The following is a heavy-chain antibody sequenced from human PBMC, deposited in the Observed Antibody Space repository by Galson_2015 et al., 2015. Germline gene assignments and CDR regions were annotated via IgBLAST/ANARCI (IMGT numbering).Heavy chain of an antibody. V-gene: IGHV7-4-1*02. Sequence: SVKVSCKASGYTFTSYAMNWVRQAPGQGLEWMGWINTNTGNPTYAQGFTGRFVFSLDTSVSTAYLQISSLKAEDTAVYYCARPLGYCSSTSCYESWFDPWGQGTLITVSS. J-gene: IGHJ5*02. CDR2: INTNTGNP. D-gene: IGHD2-2*01. CDR1: GYTFTSYA. CDR3: ARPLGYCSSTSCYESWFDP.